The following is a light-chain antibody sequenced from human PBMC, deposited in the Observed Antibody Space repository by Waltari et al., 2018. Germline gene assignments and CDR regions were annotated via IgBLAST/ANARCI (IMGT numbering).Light chain of an antibody. J-gene: IGKJ4*01. Sequence: DMQMTQYPSTLSASVGDRVTITCRASQSVNSWLAWYQQKPGKAPKVLIHRASTLESGVPSRFSGSGSGTEFTLTISSLQPDDFATYCCQQYNNYLLTFGGGTKVEIK. V-gene: IGKV1-5*03. CDR3: QQYNNYLLT. CDR1: QSVNSW. CDR2: RAS.